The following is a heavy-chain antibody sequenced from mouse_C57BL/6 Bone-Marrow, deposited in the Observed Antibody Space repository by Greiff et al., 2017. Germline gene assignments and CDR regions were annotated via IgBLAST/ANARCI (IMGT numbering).Heavy chain of an antibody. Sequence: VQLQQSGAELVRPGTSVKMSCKASGYTFTNYWIGWAKQRPGHGLEWIGDIYPGGGYTNYNEKFKGKATLTADKSSSTAYMQFSSLTSEDSAIYYCAREGAYDYDGSFDYWGQGTTLTVSS. CDR3: AREGAYDYDGSFDY. D-gene: IGHD2-4*01. CDR2: IYPGGGYT. J-gene: IGHJ2*01. V-gene: IGHV1-63*01. CDR1: GYTFTNYW.